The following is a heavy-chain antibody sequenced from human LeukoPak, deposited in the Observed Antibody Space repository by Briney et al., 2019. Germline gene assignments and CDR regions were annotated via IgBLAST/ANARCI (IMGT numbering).Heavy chain of an antibody. J-gene: IGHJ5*02. CDR1: GYSISSGYY. D-gene: IGHD3-10*01. CDR3: ARVVFGRQNWFDP. Sequence: SETLSLTCTVSGYSISSGYYWGWIRQPPGKGLEWIGSIYHSGSTYYNPSLKSRVTISVDTSKNQSSLKLSSVTAADTAVYYCARVVFGRQNWFDPWGQGTLVTVSS. V-gene: IGHV4-38-2*02. CDR2: IYHSGST.